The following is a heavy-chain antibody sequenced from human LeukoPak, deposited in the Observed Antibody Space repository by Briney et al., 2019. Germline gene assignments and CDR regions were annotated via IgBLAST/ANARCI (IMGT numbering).Heavy chain of an antibody. J-gene: IGHJ4*02. Sequence: ASVKVSCKASGYTFTNYHINWVRQATGQGLEWMGWINPNNGDSGFAQKFQGRVTITRDTAMTTAYMELSSLTSEDTAIYFCARTTSFTASGYDYWGQGTLVTASS. CDR2: INPNNGDS. CDR3: ARTTSFTASGYDY. D-gene: IGHD6-25*01. CDR1: GYTFTNYH. V-gene: IGHV1-8*03.